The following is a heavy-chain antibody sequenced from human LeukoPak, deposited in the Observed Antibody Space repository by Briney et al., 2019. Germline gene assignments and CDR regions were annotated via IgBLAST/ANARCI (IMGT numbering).Heavy chain of an antibody. V-gene: IGHV1-2*02. D-gene: IGHD3-3*01. Sequence: ASVKVSCKASGYTFTGYYMHWVRQAPGQGLEWMGWINPNSGGTNYAQKFQGRVTMTRDTSISTAYMELSRLRSDDTAVYYCARDKISPLRFLEWLPYYWGQGTLVTVS. J-gene: IGHJ4*02. CDR3: ARDKISPLRFLEWLPYY. CDR2: INPNSGGT. CDR1: GYTFTGYY.